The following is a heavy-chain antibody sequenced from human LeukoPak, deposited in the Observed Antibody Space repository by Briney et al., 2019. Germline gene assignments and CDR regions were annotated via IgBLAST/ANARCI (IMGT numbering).Heavy chain of an antibody. CDR3: AELGITMIGGV. Sequence: GGSLRLSCAASGFTFSSYAMSWVRQAPGKGLEWVSYISSSGSTIYYADSVKGRSTISRDNAKNSLYLQMNSLRAEDTAVYYCAELGITMIGGVWGKGTTVTISS. CDR1: GFTFSSYA. J-gene: IGHJ6*04. V-gene: IGHV3-48*03. D-gene: IGHD3-10*02. CDR2: ISSSGSTI.